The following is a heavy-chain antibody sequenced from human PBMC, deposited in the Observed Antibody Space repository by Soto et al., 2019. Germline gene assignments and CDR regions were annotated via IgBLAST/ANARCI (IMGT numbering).Heavy chain of an antibody. J-gene: IGHJ6*02. CDR2: IHPGDSET. D-gene: IGHD3-22*01. V-gene: IGHV5-51*01. CDR3: ARVDSGGYNYYYYGMDA. Sequence: GESLKISCKGSGYSFSTHWIGWVRQMPGKGLEWMGIIHPGDSETTYNPSFQGQVTISADKSINTAYLQWSSLKASDTAMYYCARVDSGGYNYYYYGMDAWGQGTTVTVSS. CDR1: GYSFSTHW.